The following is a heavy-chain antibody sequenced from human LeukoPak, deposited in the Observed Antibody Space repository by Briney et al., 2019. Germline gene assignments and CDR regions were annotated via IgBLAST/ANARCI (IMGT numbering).Heavy chain of an antibody. Sequence: ASVKVSCKASNDTFTTYDVNWVRQAPGLGLEWMGWMNPNSGNTGYAQKFQGRVTMTMNSSISTAYMELTSLTSEDTAVYYCARDVRGGYALYYYYYYYMDVWGKGTTVTVPS. V-gene: IGHV1-8*01. CDR1: NDTFTTYD. J-gene: IGHJ6*03. D-gene: IGHD5-12*01. CDR3: ARDVRGGYALYYYYYYYMDV. CDR2: MNPNSGNT.